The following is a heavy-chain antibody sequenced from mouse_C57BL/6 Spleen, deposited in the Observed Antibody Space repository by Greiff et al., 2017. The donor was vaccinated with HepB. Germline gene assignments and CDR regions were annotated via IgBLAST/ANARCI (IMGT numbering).Heavy chain of an antibody. V-gene: IGHV2-2*01. CDR3: ARGGYGSRNWYFDV. D-gene: IGHD1-1*01. Sequence: QVQLKESGPGLVQPSQSLSITCTVSGFSLTSYGVHWVRQSPGKGLEWLGVIWSGGSTDYNAAFISRLSISKDNSKSQVFFKMNSLQADDTAIYYCARGGYGSRNWYFDVWGTGTTVTVSS. CDR1: GFSLTSYG. J-gene: IGHJ1*03. CDR2: IWSGGST.